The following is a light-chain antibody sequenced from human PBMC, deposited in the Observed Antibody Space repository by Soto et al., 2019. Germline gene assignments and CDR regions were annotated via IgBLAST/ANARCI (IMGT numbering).Light chain of an antibody. CDR1: QSVSSY. CDR3: QQRSNWPPIT. Sequence: EIVLTQSPATLSLSPGERATLSCRASQSVSSYLAWYQQKPGQAPRLLIYDASNRATGIPARFSGSGSGTDSTLNISSLEPEDFAVYYCQQRSNWPPITFGQGTRLEIK. J-gene: IGKJ5*01. V-gene: IGKV3-11*01. CDR2: DAS.